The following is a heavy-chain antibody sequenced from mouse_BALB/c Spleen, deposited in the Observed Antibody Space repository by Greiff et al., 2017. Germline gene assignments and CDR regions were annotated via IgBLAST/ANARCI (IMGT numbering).Heavy chain of an antibody. CDR2: IYPANGNT. Sequence: PGAELVKPGASVKMSCKASGYNFTGNNMHWVKQTPGQGLEWIGGIYPANGNTSYDPKFQGKATLTADKSSSTAYLQLSSLTSEDSAVYYCASDGSTVAAFDYWGQGTTVTVSA. V-gene: IGHV1-12*01. CDR3: ASDGSTVAAFDY. J-gene: IGHJ2*01. D-gene: IGHD2-3*01. CDR1: GYNFTGNN.